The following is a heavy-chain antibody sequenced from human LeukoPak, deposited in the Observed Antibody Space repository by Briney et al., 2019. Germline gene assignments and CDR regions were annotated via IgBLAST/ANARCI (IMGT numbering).Heavy chain of an antibody. J-gene: IGHJ6*03. V-gene: IGHV4-39*07. CDR2: INPSGSS. D-gene: IGHD6-19*01. CDR1: GGSISSSSYY. CDR3: ARKGRYTSGWLDHYYMDV. Sequence: ASETLSLTCTVSGGSISSSSYYWSWIRQSLGKGLEWIGEINPSGSSNYNASLKSRVTIPVDTSKNLFSLRLTSVTAADTAVYYCARKGRYTSGWLDHYYMDVWGIGTMVTVSS.